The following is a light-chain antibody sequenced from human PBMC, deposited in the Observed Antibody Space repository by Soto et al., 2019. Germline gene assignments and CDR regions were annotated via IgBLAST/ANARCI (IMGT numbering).Light chain of an antibody. Sequence: QSALTQPASVSGSPGQSITISCTGTSSDVGSYNLVSWYQQHPGKAPKLMIYEGSKRPSGVSNRFSGSKSGNTASLTISGLQAEDEADYYCCAYAGSSIFVVFGTGTKLTVL. CDR3: CAYAGSSIFVV. CDR2: EGS. J-gene: IGLJ1*01. V-gene: IGLV2-23*03. CDR1: SSDVGSYNL.